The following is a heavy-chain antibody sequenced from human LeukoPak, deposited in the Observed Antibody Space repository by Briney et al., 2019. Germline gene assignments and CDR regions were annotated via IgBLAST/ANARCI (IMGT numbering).Heavy chain of an antibody. D-gene: IGHD6-19*01. V-gene: IGHV4-30-4*07. CDR2: IYYSGST. CDR1: GGSISSGGYS. Sequence: SETLSLTCTVSGGSISSGGYSWSCIRQPPGKGLEWIGYIYYSGSTYYNPSLKSRVTISVDTSKNQFSLKLSSVTAADTAVYYCARGPYSSGPPNFDYWGQGTLVAVSS. J-gene: IGHJ4*02. CDR3: ARGPYSSGPPNFDY.